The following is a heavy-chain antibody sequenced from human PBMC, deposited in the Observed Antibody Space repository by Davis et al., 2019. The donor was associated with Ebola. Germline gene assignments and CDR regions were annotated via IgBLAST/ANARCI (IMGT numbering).Heavy chain of an antibody. D-gene: IGHD2-2*01. J-gene: IGHJ4*02. CDR1: GFTFSSYS. CDR3: ARDLGDIVLVPAAFDY. CDR2: ISSSSSYI. V-gene: IGHV3-21*01. Sequence: GESLKISCAASGFTFSSYSMNWVRQAPGKGLEWVSSISSSSSYIYYADSVKGRFTISRDNAKNSLYLQMNSLRAEDTAVYYCARDLGDIVLVPAAFDYWGQGTLVTVSS.